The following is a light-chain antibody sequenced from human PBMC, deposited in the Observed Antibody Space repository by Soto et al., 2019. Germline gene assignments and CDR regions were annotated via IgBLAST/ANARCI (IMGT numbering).Light chain of an antibody. Sequence: EIVLMQSPGTLSLSPGERATLSCRASQSVSSSYLAWYQQKPGQAPRLLINGASSRATGIPDRFSGSGSGTDFTLTISRLEPEDFVVYYCQQYDTSPPSTFGQGTRLEIK. V-gene: IGKV3-20*01. CDR1: QSVSSSY. CDR2: GAS. CDR3: QQYDTSPPST. J-gene: IGKJ5*01.